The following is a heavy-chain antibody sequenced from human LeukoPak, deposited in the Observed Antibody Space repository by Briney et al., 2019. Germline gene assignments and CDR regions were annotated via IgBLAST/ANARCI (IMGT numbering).Heavy chain of an antibody. CDR1: GFTFSNCW. Sequence: SGGSLRLSCAASGFTFSNCWMIWVRQAPGKGLEWVGNIKQDGSEKRYADSVRGRFTISRDNAQTSLYLQMNSLRAEDTAVYYCARASDPWLQLTWGQGTLVTASS. V-gene: IGHV3-7*05. CDR2: IKQDGSEK. CDR3: ARASDPWLQLT. J-gene: IGHJ5*02. D-gene: IGHD5-24*01.